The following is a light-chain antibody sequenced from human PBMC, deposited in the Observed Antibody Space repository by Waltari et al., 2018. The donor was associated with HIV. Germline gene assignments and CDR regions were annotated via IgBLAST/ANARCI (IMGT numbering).Light chain of an antibody. CDR2: DVS. CDR1: SSDVGGYNY. CDR3: SSYTSSSTWV. J-gene: IGLJ3*02. Sequence: QSALTQPASVSGSPGQSITISCTGTSSDVGGYNYVSWSQQHPGKAPKLIIYDVSNRPSGVSNRFSGSKSGHTASLTISGLQAEDEADYYCSSYTSSSTWVFGGGTKLTVL. V-gene: IGLV2-14*03.